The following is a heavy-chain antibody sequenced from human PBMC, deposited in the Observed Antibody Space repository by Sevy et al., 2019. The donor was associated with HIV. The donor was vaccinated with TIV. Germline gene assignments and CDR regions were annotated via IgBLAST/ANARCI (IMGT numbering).Heavy chain of an antibody. CDR1: GGTFSSYA. D-gene: IGHD3-10*01. CDR3: VRSPPRLLWFGEFFDY. CDR2: IIPIFGTA. J-gene: IGHJ4*02. Sequence: ASVKVSCKASGGTFSSYAISWVRQAPGQGLEWMGGIIPIFGTANYAQKFQGRVTITADESTSTAYMELSSLRSEDTAVYYCVRSPPRLLWFGEFFDYWGQGTLVTVSS. V-gene: IGHV1-69*13.